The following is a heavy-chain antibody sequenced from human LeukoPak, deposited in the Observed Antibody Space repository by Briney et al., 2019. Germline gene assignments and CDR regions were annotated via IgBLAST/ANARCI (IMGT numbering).Heavy chain of an antibody. D-gene: IGHD3-22*01. CDR3: ARDVYYDGSGYLFDY. V-gene: IGHV1-18*01. J-gene: IGHJ4*02. CDR1: GYTFTSYG. Sequence: GASVKVSCKASGYTFTSYGISWVRQAPGQGLEWMGWISAYNGNTNYAQKLQGRVTMTTDTSTSTAYMELRSLRSDDTAVYYCARDVYYDGSGYLFDYWGQGTLVTVSS. CDR2: ISAYNGNT.